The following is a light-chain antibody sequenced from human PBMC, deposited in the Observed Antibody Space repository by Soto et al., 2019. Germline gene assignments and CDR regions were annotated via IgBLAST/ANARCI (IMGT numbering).Light chain of an antibody. CDR3: QQYGSSPLT. V-gene: IGKV3-20*01. J-gene: IGKJ4*01. CDR1: QSVSSSY. Sequence: EIRLTQSPGTLSLSTGERATLSCRASQSVSSSYLAWYQQKPGQAPRLLIYGASSRATGIPDRFSGSGSGTDFTLTISRLEPEDFAVYYCQQYGSSPLTFGGGTKVDIK. CDR2: GAS.